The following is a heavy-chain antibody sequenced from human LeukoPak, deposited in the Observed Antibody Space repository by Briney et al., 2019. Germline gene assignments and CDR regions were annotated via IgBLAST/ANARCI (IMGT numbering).Heavy chain of an antibody. J-gene: IGHJ3*02. CDR2: LKSDGSGI. V-gene: IGHV3-23*01. Sequence: TGGSLRLSCAASGFTFSSYAMSWVRQAPGKGLEWVSGLKSDGSGISYADSVKGRFTISRGNSKNTVFLQMNSLRAEDTGVYYCAKDSWSNSGWTHAFDSWGQGTMVTVSS. D-gene: IGHD6-19*01. CDR3: AKDSWSNSGWTHAFDS. CDR1: GFTFSSYA.